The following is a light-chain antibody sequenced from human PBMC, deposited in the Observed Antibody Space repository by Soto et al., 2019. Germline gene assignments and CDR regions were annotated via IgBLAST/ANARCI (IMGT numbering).Light chain of an antibody. Sequence: EIQMPQSPSSLSASIGDRVTLTCQASQTVSRYLNWYQQKSGTAPKLLIYAASTLHTGVPSRFSGSGSGTEFTLTISSLLPEDFATYHCQQLKSFPLSSGQGRRLEIK. CDR3: QQLKSFPLS. CDR1: QTVSRY. V-gene: IGKV1-9*01. J-gene: IGKJ5*01. CDR2: AAS.